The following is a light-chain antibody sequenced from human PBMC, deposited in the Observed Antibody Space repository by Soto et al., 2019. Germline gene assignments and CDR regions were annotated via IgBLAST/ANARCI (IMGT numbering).Light chain of an antibody. J-gene: IGLJ1*01. CDR3: MSFTSSNTYV. CDR1: NSYVGAYNF. V-gene: IGLV2-14*03. Sequence: QRVLTSPASLSWCPCQSITISWTRTNSYVGAYNFVSLYQHYPDKAPKVVIYDVANRPSGVSYRFSASKSGNTASLTISGLQAEDEADYYCMSFTSSNTYVFGTGTKVTVL. CDR2: DVA.